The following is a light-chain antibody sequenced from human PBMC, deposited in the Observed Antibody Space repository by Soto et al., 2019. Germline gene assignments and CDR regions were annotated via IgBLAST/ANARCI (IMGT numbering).Light chain of an antibody. CDR3: QQRSNWPPIT. V-gene: IGKV3-11*01. CDR2: DAS. J-gene: IGKJ5*01. CDR1: QSVSSY. Sequence: EIVLTQSPATLSLSPGERATLSCRASQSVSSYLAWYQQKPGQAPRLLIYDASNRATGIPAMFSGSGSGTDFTLTISSLEPEDFAVYYCQQRSNWPPITFVQGTRLEIK.